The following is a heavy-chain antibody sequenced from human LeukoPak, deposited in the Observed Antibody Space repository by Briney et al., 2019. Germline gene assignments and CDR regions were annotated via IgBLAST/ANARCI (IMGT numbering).Heavy chain of an antibody. CDR1: GDSVSTNSAA. J-gene: IGHJ3*01. Sequence: SQTLSLTCAISGDSVSTNSAAWNWIRQSPSRGLEWLTRTYYRSKWFNAYAVSLKGRITITPDTSKNQFSLQLNSVTPEDTAVYYCAREYDSTFDVWGQGTIVTVSS. D-gene: IGHD2-8*01. CDR2: TYYRSKWFN. V-gene: IGHV6-1*01. CDR3: AREYDSTFDV.